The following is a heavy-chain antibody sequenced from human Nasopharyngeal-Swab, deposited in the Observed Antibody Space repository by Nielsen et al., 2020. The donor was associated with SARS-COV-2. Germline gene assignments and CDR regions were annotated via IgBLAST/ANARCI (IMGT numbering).Heavy chain of an antibody. D-gene: IGHD3-10*01. CDR3: AISRPNYYGSGSLFDY. Sequence: SETLSLTCTVSGGSISSSSYYWGWIRQPPGKGLEWIGSIYYSGSIYYNPSLKSRVTISVDTSKNQFSLKLSSVTAADTAVYYCAISRPNYYGSGSLFDYWGQGTLVTVSS. J-gene: IGHJ4*02. CDR1: GGSISSSSYY. V-gene: IGHV4-39*01. CDR2: IYYSGSI.